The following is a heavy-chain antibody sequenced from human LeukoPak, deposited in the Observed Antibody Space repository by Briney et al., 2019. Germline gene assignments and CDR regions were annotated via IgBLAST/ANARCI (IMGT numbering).Heavy chain of an antibody. V-gene: IGHV3-21*01. CDR1: GFAFSSYT. J-gene: IGHJ5*02. CDR2: ISSSSSYI. D-gene: IGHD1-1*01. Sequence: GGSLRLSCAASGFAFSSYTMSWVRQAPGKGLEWVSSISSSSSYIYYADSVKGRFTISRDNAKNSLYLQMNSLRAEDTAVYYCARDRYNWNVDWFDPWGQGTLVTVSS. CDR3: ARDRYNWNVDWFDP.